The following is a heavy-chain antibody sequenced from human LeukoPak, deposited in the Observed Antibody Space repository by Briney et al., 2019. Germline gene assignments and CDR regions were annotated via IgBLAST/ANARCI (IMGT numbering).Heavy chain of an antibody. V-gene: IGHV4-39*07. J-gene: IGHJ6*03. Sequence: SETLSLTCTVSGGSISSSSYYWGWIRQPPGKGLEWIGSIYYSGSTYYNPSLKSRVTISVDTSKNQFSLNLSSVTAADTAVYYCARDVVVPAAIVYYYYYMDVWGKGTTVTVSS. CDR2: IYYSGST. CDR3: ARDVVVPAAIVYYYYYMDV. CDR1: GGSISSSSYY. D-gene: IGHD2-2*02.